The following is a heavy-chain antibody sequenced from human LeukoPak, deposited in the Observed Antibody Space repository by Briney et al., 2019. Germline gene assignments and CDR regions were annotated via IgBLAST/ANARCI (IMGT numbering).Heavy chain of an antibody. Sequence: ASVKVSCKASGYTFTNYGISWVRQAPGQGLEWMGWISGYQGNTNYAQKFQGRVTMTTDTSTSTAYMELRSLRSDDTAVYYCARSDWGLYYFDYWGQGTLVTVSS. CDR2: ISGYQGNT. J-gene: IGHJ4*02. D-gene: IGHD3/OR15-3a*01. CDR3: ARSDWGLYYFDY. V-gene: IGHV1-18*01. CDR1: GYTFTNYG.